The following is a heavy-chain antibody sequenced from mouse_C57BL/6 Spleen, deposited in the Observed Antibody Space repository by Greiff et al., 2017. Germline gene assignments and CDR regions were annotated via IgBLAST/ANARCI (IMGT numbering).Heavy chain of an antibody. CDR2: ISDGGSYT. V-gene: IGHV5-4*01. J-gene: IGHJ2*01. CDR1: GFTFSSYA. CDR3: ARDNWAGRYVGD. D-gene: IGHD6-1*01. Sequence: EVHLVESGGGLVKPGGSLKLSCAASGFTFSSYAMSWVRQTPEKRLEWVATISDGGSYTYYPDNVKGRFTISRDNAKNNLYLQMSHLKAEDTAMYYCARDNWAGRYVGDWGQGTTLTVAS.